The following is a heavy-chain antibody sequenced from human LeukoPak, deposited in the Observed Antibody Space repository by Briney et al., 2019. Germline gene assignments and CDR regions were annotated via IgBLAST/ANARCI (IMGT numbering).Heavy chain of an antibody. J-gene: IGHJ4*02. Sequence: SETLSLTCTVSGYSISSGYYWGWIRQPPGKGLEWIGTIYHSGSTYYNPPLKSRVTISVDTSKNQFSLMLTSVTAADTAVYYCARVRGYCSSTICYRYYFDYWGQGTLVTVSS. CDR2: IYHSGST. V-gene: IGHV4-38-2*02. D-gene: IGHD2-2*01. CDR1: GYSISSGYY. CDR3: ARVRGYCSSTICYRYYFDY.